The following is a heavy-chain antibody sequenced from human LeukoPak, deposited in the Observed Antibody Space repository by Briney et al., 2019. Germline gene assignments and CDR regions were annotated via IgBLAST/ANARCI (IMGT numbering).Heavy chain of an antibody. CDR3: ARGRYDSSGYYFYFDY. CDR1: GFTFSSYS. V-gene: IGHV3-21*04. Sequence: PGGSLRLSCAASGFTFSSYSMNWVRQAPGKGLEWVSSISSSSSSYIYYADSVKGRFTISRDNAKNSLYLQMNSLRAEDTAVYYCARGRYDSSGYYFYFDYWGQGTLVTVSS. CDR2: ISSSSSSYI. D-gene: IGHD3-22*01. J-gene: IGHJ4*02.